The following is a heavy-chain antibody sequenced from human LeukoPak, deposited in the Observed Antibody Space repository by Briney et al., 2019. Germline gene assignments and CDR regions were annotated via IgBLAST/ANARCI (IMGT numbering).Heavy chain of an antibody. J-gene: IGHJ3*02. D-gene: IGHD4-11*01. CDR1: GFTFSSYS. CDR3: ARPLQEARDDAFDI. Sequence: SGGSLRLSCAASGFTFSSYSMNWVRQAPGKGLEWVSSISSSSSYIYYADSVKGRFTISRDNAKNSLYLQMNSLRAEDTAVYYCARPLQEARDDAFDIWGQGTMVTVSS. V-gene: IGHV3-21*01. CDR2: ISSSSSYI.